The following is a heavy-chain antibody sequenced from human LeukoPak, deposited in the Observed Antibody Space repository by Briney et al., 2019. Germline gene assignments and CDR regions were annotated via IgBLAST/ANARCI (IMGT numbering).Heavy chain of an antibody. CDR1: GFTFSTYW. CDR3: ARALGGAGVFDP. Sequence: GGSLRLSCAASGFTFSTYWMHWVRQAPGKGLVWVSRINGNGGGATYADSVKGRFTISRDNAKNTLYLQMNNLRAEDTAVYYCARALGGAGVFDPWGQGTLVTVSS. CDR2: INGNGGGA. V-gene: IGHV3-74*01. J-gene: IGHJ5*02. D-gene: IGHD2-21*01.